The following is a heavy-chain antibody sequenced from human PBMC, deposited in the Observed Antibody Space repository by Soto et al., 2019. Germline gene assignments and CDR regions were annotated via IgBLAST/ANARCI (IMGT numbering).Heavy chain of an antibody. Sequence: QVQLVESGGGMAQAGTSLRLSCTGSGFTFNSVSQQWVRQGPDKGLEWVAVVSFDGKVTYYADSVKGRFTVSRDISKNTIYLQANSLRPEDTAVYYCASEPYGDSQDFDYWGQGTTVTVSS. CDR2: VSFDGKVT. D-gene: IGHD2-21*02. V-gene: IGHV3-30*04. CDR3: ASEPYGDSQDFDY. CDR1: GFTFNSVS. J-gene: IGHJ4*02.